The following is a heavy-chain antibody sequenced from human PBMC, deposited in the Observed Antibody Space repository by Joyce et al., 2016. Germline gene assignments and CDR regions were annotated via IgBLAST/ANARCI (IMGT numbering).Heavy chain of an antibody. J-gene: IGHJ3*02. Sequence: VQLVQSGAEVKKPGSSVKVSCKVSGGNFYDYTLTWVRQAPGQGLECMGRIIPIVGVANYARKFRGRVALTADKSTATAYLELNSLRLDDTAMFFCTRGRIEYSKTFNAYDIWGQGTMVTVSS. CDR3: TRGRIEYSKTFNAYDI. D-gene: IGHD2/OR15-2a*01. V-gene: IGHV1-69*04. CDR2: IIPIVGVA. CDR1: GGNFYDYT.